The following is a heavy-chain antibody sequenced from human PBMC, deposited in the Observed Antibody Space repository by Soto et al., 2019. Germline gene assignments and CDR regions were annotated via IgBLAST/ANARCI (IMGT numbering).Heavy chain of an antibody. CDR3: ARGRAAQPSFMITSARGMDV. D-gene: IGHD3-16*01. J-gene: IGHJ6*02. Sequence: QVQLQQWGAGLLKPSETLSLTCAVYGGSFSGYYWSWIRQPPGKGLEWIGEINHSGSTNYNPSLKSRMTISVETSKNQFSLKLSSVSAADTAVYYCARGRAAQPSFMITSARGMDVWGQGTTVTVSS. CDR2: INHSGST. V-gene: IGHV4-34*01. CDR1: GGSFSGYY.